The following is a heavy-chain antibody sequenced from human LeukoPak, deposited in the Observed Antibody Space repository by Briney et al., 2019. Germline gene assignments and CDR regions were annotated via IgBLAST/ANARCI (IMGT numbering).Heavy chain of an antibody. CDR1: GFTFDDYA. J-gene: IGHJ3*02. CDR2: ISWNSGSI. Sequence: GRSLRLSCAASGFTFDDYAMHWVRRAPGKGLEWISGISWNSGSIGYADSVKGRFTISRDNAKNSLYLQMNSLRAEDTALYYCAKGSVGATALGAFDIWGQGTMVTVSS. CDR3: AKGSVGATALGAFDI. V-gene: IGHV3-9*01. D-gene: IGHD1-26*01.